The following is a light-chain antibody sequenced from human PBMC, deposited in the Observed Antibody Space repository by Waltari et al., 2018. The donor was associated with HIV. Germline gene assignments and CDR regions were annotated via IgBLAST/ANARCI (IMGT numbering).Light chain of an antibody. V-gene: IGLV2-14*01. Sequence: QSALTQPASVSGSPGQSITIPRPGTSTDVGRYNFVTWYQQHPGKAPKLMLYEVSNRPPGVSNRFSGSKSGNTASLTISGLQAEDEADYYCSSYTSSSVVFGGGTKLTVL. J-gene: IGLJ2*01. CDR1: STDVGRYNF. CDR3: SSYTSSSVV. CDR2: EVS.